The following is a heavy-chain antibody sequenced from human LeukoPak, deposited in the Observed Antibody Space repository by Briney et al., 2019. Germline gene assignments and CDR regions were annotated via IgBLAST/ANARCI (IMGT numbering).Heavy chain of an antibody. J-gene: IGHJ5*02. CDR3: ARDLSGRFDP. CDR2: TYYRSRRYN. V-gene: IGHV6-1*01. CDR1: GDSVSINSAA. D-gene: IGHD3-10*01. Sequence: SLTLSLPYAISGDSVSINSAAGNWIRQSPSRGLEWLGSTYYRSRRYNDYAVSMNGRITINADTSKNQFALHLNAATPEDTAIYYCARDLSGRFDPWGQETLVTGSS.